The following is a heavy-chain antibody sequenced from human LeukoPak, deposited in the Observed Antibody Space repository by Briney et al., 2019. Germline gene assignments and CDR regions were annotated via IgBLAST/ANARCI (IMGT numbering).Heavy chain of an antibody. Sequence: GGSLRLSCAACGFTLSNYAMSWVRQAPGKGLEWVSAISGSGGSTYYADSVKGRFTISRDNSKNTLYLQMNSLRAEYTAVYYCAKANYYESSGYYENLDYWGQGTLVTVSS. D-gene: IGHD3-22*01. CDR1: GFTLSNYA. CDR2: ISGSGGST. J-gene: IGHJ4*02. V-gene: IGHV3-23*01. CDR3: AKANYYESSGYYENLDY.